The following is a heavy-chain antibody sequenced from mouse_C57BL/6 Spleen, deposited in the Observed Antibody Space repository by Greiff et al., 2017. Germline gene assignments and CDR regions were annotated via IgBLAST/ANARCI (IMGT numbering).Heavy chain of an antibody. Sequence: VQLQQPGAELVRPGTSVKLSCKASGYTFTSYWMHWVKQRPGQGLEWIGVIDPSDSYTNYNQKFKGKATLTVDTASSTAYMQLSSLTSEDAAVYNCARQERAMDYWGQGTSVTVSS. CDR2: IDPSDSYT. CDR3: ARQERAMDY. CDR1: GYTFTSYW. J-gene: IGHJ4*01. V-gene: IGHV1-59*01.